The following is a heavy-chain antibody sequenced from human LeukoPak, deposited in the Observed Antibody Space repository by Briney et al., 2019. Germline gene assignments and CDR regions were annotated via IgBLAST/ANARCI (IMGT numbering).Heavy chain of an antibody. V-gene: IGHV1-69*04. Sequence: SVKVSCKASGDTFSTYAIRWVRQVPGQGLEWMGRIIPISGIAKSTQKLQGRVTFTADRPTSTAYMELSSLRSEDTAVYYCATDFMKGSGAYDNWGQGTLVTVSS. CDR3: ATDFMKGSGAYDN. CDR1: GDTFSTYA. J-gene: IGHJ4*02. D-gene: IGHD3-16*01. CDR2: IIPISGIA.